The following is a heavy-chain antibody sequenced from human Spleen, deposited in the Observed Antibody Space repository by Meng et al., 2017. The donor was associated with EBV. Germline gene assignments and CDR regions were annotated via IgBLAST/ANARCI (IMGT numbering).Heavy chain of an antibody. D-gene: IGHD6-6*01. J-gene: IGHJ4*02. CDR2: IYWDDDK. V-gene: IGHV2-5*02. CDR3: AHIIAARPFDY. Sequence: QIPLQVSCTTRGKPTQRLPLTFTFHVFSRRARGVGVGWLRQPPGKALEWLAVIYWDDDKRYSPSLKSRLTITKDTSKNQVVLTVTNMDPVAAATYYCAHIIAARPFDYWGQGTLVTVSS. CDR1: VFSRRARGVG.